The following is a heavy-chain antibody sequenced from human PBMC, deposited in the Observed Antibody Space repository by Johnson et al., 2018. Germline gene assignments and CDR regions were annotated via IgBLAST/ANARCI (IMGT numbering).Heavy chain of an antibody. J-gene: IGHJ6*04. D-gene: IGHD1-26*01. CDR3: AREPGYSGQASGAMDV. CDR1: GGTFSSYT. CDR2: IIPILGIA. Sequence: QVQLVQSGAEVKKPGSSVKVSCKASGGTFSSYTISWVRQAPGQGLEWMGRIIPILGIANYAQKFQGRVTITADKSTRTAYMELSSLRSEDTAVYYCAREPGYSGQASGAMDVWGKGTTVTVSS. V-gene: IGHV1-69*09.